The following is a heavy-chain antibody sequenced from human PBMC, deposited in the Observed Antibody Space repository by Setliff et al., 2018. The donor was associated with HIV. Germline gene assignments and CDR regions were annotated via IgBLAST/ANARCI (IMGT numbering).Heavy chain of an antibody. Sequence: GSGPTLVNPTQTLTLTCTFSGFSLSTSGVGVGWIRQPPGKALEWLALIYWNDDKRYSPSLKSRLTITKDTSKNQVVLTMTNMDPVDTATYYCAHRPPYGDYFAYYFDYWGQGTLVTVS. D-gene: IGHD4-17*01. CDR2: IYWNDDK. J-gene: IGHJ4*02. CDR1: GFSLSTSGVG. V-gene: IGHV2-5*01. CDR3: AHRPPYGDYFAYYFDY.